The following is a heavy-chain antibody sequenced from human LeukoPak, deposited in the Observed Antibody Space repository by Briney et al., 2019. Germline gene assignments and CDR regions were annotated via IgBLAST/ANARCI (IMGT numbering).Heavy chain of an antibody. Sequence: GGSLRLSCAASGFTFSSYSMNWVRQAPGKGLEWVAVIWYDGSNKYYADSVKGRFTISRDNSKNTLYLQMNSLRAEDTAVYYCARVAGYGGNSYFDYWGQGTLVTVSS. D-gene: IGHD4-23*01. J-gene: IGHJ4*02. CDR1: GFTFSSYS. V-gene: IGHV3-33*08. CDR3: ARVAGYGGNSYFDY. CDR2: IWYDGSNK.